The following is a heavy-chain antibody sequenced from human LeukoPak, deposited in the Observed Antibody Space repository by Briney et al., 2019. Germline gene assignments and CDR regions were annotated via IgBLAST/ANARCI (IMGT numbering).Heavy chain of an antibody. CDR1: GFTFSSYA. CDR3: AKDLSSGSFFYYFDY. Sequence: GGSLRLSCAASGFTFSSYAMSWVRQAPGKGLEWVSVISGSATTTYYADSVKGRFTISRDNSKNSLYLQMNSLRAEDTAVYYCAKDLSSGSFFYYFDYRGQGTLVTVSS. J-gene: IGHJ4*02. D-gene: IGHD1-26*01. CDR2: ISGSATTT. V-gene: IGHV3-23*01.